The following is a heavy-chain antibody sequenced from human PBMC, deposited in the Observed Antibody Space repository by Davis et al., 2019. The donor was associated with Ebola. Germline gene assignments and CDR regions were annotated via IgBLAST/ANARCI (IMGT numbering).Heavy chain of an antibody. J-gene: IGHJ4*02. CDR2: ISYDGSNK. CDR1: GFTFSSYG. CDR3: AKDQGGSYLGY. D-gene: IGHD1-26*01. V-gene: IGHV3-30*18. Sequence: GGSLRLSCAASGFTFSSYGMHWVRQAPGKGLEWVAVISYDGSNKYYADSVKGRFTISRDNSKNTLYLQMNSLRAEDTAVYYCAKDQGGSYLGYWGQGTLVTVSS.